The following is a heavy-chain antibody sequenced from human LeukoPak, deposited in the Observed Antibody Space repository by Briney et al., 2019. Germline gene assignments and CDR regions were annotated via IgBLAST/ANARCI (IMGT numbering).Heavy chain of an antibody. CDR2: MRGDDFTV. CDR1: GFPFGDYP. CDR3: VRDHDYAFDY. J-gene: IGHJ4*02. Sequence: GGSLRLSCAVSGFPFGDYPMNWVRQAPGKGLEWISHMRGDDFTVYYADSVKGRFSISRDNAKNFLFLRMNSLRGDDTAVYYCVRDHDYAFDYWGQGTPVAVSS. V-gene: IGHV3-48*01. D-gene: IGHD4-17*01.